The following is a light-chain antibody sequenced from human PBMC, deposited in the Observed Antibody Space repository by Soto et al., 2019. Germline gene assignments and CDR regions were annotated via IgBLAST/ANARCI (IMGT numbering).Light chain of an antibody. CDR3: QQYGSTPLT. J-gene: IGKJ4*01. V-gene: IGKV3-20*01. Sequence: EIVLTQSPGTLSLSPGERATLSCRASQSVRNNYLVWYQQRPGQPPRFLMYDVSTRAAGIPDRFSGSGSGTDFTHTISRLEPEDFAVYYCQQYGSTPLTFGGGTKVEIE. CDR2: DVS. CDR1: QSVRNNY.